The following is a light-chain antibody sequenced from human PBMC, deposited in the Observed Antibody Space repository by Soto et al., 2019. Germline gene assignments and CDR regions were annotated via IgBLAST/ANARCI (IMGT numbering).Light chain of an antibody. V-gene: IGKV3-20*01. CDR1: QSVSSSF. CDR2: GAS. Sequence: EIVLTQSPGTLSLSPGERATLSCRASQSVSSSFLAWYQQKPGQAPRLLIYGASSRATGIPDRFSRSGSGTDFTLTISRLEPEDFAVYYCHQYGSSPATFGQGTKVEIK. CDR3: HQYGSSPAT. J-gene: IGKJ1*01.